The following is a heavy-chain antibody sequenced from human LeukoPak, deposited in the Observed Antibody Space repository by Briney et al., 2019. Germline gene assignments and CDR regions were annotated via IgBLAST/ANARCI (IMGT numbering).Heavy chain of an antibody. CDR1: GGSINSYY. V-gene: IGHV4-59*01. D-gene: IGHD6-13*01. CDR3: ARETPSSSWSHFDY. CDR2: MYYTGST. Sequence: PSETLSLTCTVSGGSINSYYWSWIRQPPGKGLEWIGYMYYTGSTNYNPSLKSRVTILVDTSKNQFSLKLSSVTAADTAVYYCARETPSSSWSHFDYWGQGTPVTVSS. J-gene: IGHJ4*02.